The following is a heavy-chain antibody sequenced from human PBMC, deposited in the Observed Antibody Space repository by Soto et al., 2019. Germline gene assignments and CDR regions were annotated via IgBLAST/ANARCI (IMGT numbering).Heavy chain of an antibody. V-gene: IGHV1-69*12. J-gene: IGHJ3*02. Sequence: QVQLVQSGAEVKKPGSSVKVSCKASGGTFSSYAISWVRQAPGQGLEWMGGIIPIFGTANYAQKFQGRVTITADESTGTADMGLSSLRSEDTAVYYCASTPYYYDSSGYYRRYAFDIWGQGTMVTVSS. CDR3: ASTPYYYDSSGYYRRYAFDI. D-gene: IGHD3-22*01. CDR1: GGTFSSYA. CDR2: IIPIFGTA.